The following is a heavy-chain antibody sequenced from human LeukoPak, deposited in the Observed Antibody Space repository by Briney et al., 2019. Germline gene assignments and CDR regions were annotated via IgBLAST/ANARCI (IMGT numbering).Heavy chain of an antibody. J-gene: IGHJ4*02. CDR1: GGSFSGYY. CDR3: ARGLRPEKLGHYYDSSGYCPHFDY. Sequence: SETLSLTCAVYGGSFSGYYWSWIRQPPGKGLDWIGEINHSGSTNYNPSLKSRVTISVDTSKNQFSLKLSSVTAADTAVYYCARGLRPEKLGHYYDSSGYCPHFDYWGQGTLVTVSS. D-gene: IGHD3-22*01. CDR2: INHSGST. V-gene: IGHV4-34*01.